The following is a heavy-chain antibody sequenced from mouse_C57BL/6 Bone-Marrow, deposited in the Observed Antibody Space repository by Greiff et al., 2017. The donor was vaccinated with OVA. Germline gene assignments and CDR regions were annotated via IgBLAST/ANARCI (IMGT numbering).Heavy chain of an antibody. CDR1: GFTFSSYA. CDR2: ISDGGSYT. CDR3: ARSNWDYFDY. Sequence: DVKLVESGGGLVKPGGSLKLSCAASGFTFSSYAMSWVRQTPEKRLEWVATISDGGSYTYYPDNVKGRFTISRDNAKNNLYMQMNHLKSEDTAMYYCARSNWDYFDYWGQGTTLTVSS. J-gene: IGHJ2*01. D-gene: IGHD4-1*02. V-gene: IGHV5-4*03.